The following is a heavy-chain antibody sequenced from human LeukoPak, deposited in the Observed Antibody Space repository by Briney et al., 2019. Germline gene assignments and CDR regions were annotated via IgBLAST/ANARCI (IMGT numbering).Heavy chain of an antibody. J-gene: IGHJ5*02. CDR3: AGTGRFGELLS. CDR1: GASISSASYY. CDR2: IYYSGST. D-gene: IGHD3-10*01. Sequence: PSETLSLTCTVSGASISSASYYRGWIRQPPGKGLEWIGSIYYSGSTYYNPSLKSRVTISVDTSKNQFSLKLSSVTAADTAVYYCAGTGRFGELLSWGQGTLVTVSS. V-gene: IGHV4-39*01.